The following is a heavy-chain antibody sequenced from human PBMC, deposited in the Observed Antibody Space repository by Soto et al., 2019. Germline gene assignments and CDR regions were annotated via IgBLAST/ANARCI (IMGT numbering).Heavy chain of an antibody. D-gene: IGHD3-9*01. CDR1: GFTFSDYY. CDR2: ISSSGSTI. CDR3: ARGRVDYDILTGYLRVDDY. J-gene: IGHJ4*02. V-gene: IGHV3-11*01. Sequence: GGSLRLSCAASGFTFSDYYMSWIRQAPGKGLEWVSYISSSGSTIYYADSVKGRFTISRDNAKNSLYLQMNSLRAEDTAVYYCARGRVDYDILTGYLRVDDYWGQGTLVTVSS.